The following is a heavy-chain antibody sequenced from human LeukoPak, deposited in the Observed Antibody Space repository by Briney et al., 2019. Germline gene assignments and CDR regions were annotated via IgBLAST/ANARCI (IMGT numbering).Heavy chain of an antibody. CDR1: GGSISSSSYY. D-gene: IGHD6-19*01. V-gene: IGHV4-39*07. CDR2: IYSSGST. CDR3: ARTTSGPPDY. J-gene: IGHJ4*02. Sequence: SETLSLTCTVSGGSISSSSYYWGWIRQPPGKGLEWIGSIYSSGSTYYNPSLKSRVTISVDTSKNQFSLKLSSVTAADTAVYYCARTTSGPPDYWGQGTLVTVSS.